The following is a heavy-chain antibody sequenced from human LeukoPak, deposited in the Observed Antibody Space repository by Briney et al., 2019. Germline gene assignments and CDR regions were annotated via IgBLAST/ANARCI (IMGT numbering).Heavy chain of an antibody. CDR2: IYSGGST. CDR3: AKDRTHWLAHQPFDS. V-gene: IGHV3-53*01. Sequence: GGSLRLSCAASGFTVSSNYMTWVRQAPGKGLEWVSVIYSGGSTYYADSVKGRFTISGDNSKNTLYLHMNSLRAEDTAIYYCAKDRTHWLAHQPFDSWGQGTLVTVSP. CDR1: GFTVSSNY. D-gene: IGHD6-19*01. J-gene: IGHJ4*02.